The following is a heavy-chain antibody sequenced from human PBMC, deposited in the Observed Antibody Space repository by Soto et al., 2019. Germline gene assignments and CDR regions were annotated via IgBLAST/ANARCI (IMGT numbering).Heavy chain of an antibody. J-gene: IGHJ4*02. D-gene: IGHD3-10*01. CDR1: GYTFTSYG. V-gene: IGHV1-18*01. CDR2: ISPSNGYT. CDR3: ARHHITMVRGDLDY. Sequence: QVQLVQSGAEVKKPGASVKVSCKASGYTFTSYGISWVRQAPGQGLEWLGWISPSNGYTSYAQKPQGRVSVTTDTSTSTVYMDLRSLRSDDTAVYYCARHHITMVRGDLDYWGQGTLVTVSS.